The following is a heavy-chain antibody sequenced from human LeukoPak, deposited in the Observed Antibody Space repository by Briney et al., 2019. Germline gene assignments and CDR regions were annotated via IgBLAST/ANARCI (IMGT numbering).Heavy chain of an antibody. CDR2: ISSSSTTM. V-gene: IGHV3-48*02. CDR3: ARAYYDSSGYYYEGYFQD. Sequence: GGSLRLSCAASEFTFSRYSMNWVRQAPGKGLEWVPYISSSSTTMYYADSVKGRFTISRDNAKNSLYLQMNSLRDEDTAVYYCARAYYDSSGYYYEGYFQDWGEGTLVTVSS. J-gene: IGHJ1*01. CDR1: EFTFSRYS. D-gene: IGHD3-22*01.